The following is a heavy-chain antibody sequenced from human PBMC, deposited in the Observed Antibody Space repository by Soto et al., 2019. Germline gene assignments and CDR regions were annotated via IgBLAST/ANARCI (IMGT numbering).Heavy chain of an antibody. CDR2: INHSGST. CDR3: ARNYYGSGSYYTYYYYGMDV. V-gene: IGHV4-34*01. Sequence: SETLSLTCAVYGGSFSGDYWSWIRQPPGKGLEWIGEINHSGSTNYNPSLKSRVTISVDTSKNQFSLKLSSVTAADTAVYYCARNYYGSGSYYTYYYYGMDVWGQGTTVTVSS. J-gene: IGHJ6*02. CDR1: GGSFSGDY. D-gene: IGHD3-10*01.